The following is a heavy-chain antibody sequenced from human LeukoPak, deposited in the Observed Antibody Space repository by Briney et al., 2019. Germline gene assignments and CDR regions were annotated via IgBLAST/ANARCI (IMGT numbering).Heavy chain of an antibody. J-gene: IGHJ5*02. V-gene: IGHV1-69*13. CDR1: GGTFGSYA. D-gene: IGHD3-3*01. Sequence: SVKVSCKASGGTFGSYAISWVRQAPGQGLEWMGGIIPIFGTANYAQKFQGRVTITADESTSTAYMELSSLKSEDTAVYYCARGPLRFMTNWFDPWGQGTLVTVSS. CDR2: IIPIFGTA. CDR3: ARGPLRFMTNWFDP.